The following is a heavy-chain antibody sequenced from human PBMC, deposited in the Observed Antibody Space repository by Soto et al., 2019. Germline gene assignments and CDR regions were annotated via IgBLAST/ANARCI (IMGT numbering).Heavy chain of an antibody. V-gene: IGHV1-3*01. D-gene: IGHD4-4*01. CDR2: INAGNGNT. Sequence: QVQVVQSGAEVKKPGASVKVSCKASEYTCTSYVIHWVSQAPGQSLEWMGWINAGNGNTKYSQKFQGRVTITRDTSASTAYMELSSLRSEDTAVYYCARELQGLYYFDYWGQGTLVTVSS. CDR3: ARELQGLYYFDY. J-gene: IGHJ4*02. CDR1: EYTCTSYV.